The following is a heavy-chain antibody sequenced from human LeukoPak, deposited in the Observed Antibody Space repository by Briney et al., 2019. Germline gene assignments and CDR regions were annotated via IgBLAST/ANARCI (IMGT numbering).Heavy chain of an antibody. J-gene: IGHJ6*03. CDR3: ARDLLGYNYYYMDV. V-gene: IGHV3-21*01. CDR2: ISSSSSYI. CDR1: GFTFSSYS. Sequence: GGSLRLSCAASGFTFSSYSMNWVRQAPGKGLEWVSSISSSSSYIYYADSVKGRFTISRDNAKNSLFLQMNSLRAEDTAVYYCARDLLGYNYYYMDVWGKGTTVTVSS. D-gene: IGHD3-16*02.